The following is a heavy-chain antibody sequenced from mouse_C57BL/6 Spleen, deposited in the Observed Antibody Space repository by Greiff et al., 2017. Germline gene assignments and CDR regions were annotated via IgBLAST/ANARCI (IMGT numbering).Heavy chain of an antibody. J-gene: IGHJ4*01. CDR2: IHPNSGST. V-gene: IGHV1-64*01. CDR1: GYTFTSYW. Sequence: QVQLQQPGAELVKPGASVKLSCKASGYTFTSYWMHWVKQRPGQGLEWIGMIHPNSGSTNYNEKFKSKATLTVDKSSSTAYMQLSSLTSEDSAVYYCARAEITTVGYYYAMDYWGQGTSVTVSS. CDR3: ARAEITTVGYYYAMDY. D-gene: IGHD1-1*01.